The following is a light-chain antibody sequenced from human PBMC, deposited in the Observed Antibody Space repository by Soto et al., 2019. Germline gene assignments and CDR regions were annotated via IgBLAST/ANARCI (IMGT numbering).Light chain of an antibody. J-gene: IGKJ1*01. CDR2: GAS. CDR1: QSVGSNY. V-gene: IGKV3-20*01. CDR3: QQYGSSGT. Sequence: EIVLTQTPGTLSFSQGERATLSCRASQSVGSNYLAWYQQKPGQAPRLLIYGASSRATGIPDRFSGSGSGTDFTLTISRLEPEDFAVYYCQQYGSSGTFGQGTKVDIK.